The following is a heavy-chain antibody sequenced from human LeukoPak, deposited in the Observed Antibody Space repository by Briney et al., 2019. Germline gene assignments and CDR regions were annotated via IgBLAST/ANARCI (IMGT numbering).Heavy chain of an antibody. D-gene: IGHD7-27*01. CDR1: GFTFSSYD. CDR2: IGTAGDT. J-gene: IGHJ6*02. V-gene: IGHV3-13*01. Sequence: GGSLRLSCAASGFTFSSYDMHWVRQATGKGLEWVSAIGTAGDTYYPGSVKGRFTISRENAKNSLYLQMNSLRAGDTAVYYCARAQRPWGYYGMDVWGQGTTVTVSS. CDR3: ARAQRPWGYYGMDV.